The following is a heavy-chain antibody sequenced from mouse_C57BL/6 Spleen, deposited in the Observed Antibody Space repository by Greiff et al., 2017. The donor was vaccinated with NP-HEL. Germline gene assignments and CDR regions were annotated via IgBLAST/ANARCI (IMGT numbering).Heavy chain of an antibody. D-gene: IGHD2-3*01. CDR2: FHPYNDDT. J-gene: IGHJ3*01. Sequence: VQLQQSGAELVKPGASVKMSCKASGYTFTTYPIEWMKQNHGKSLEWIGNFHPYNDDTKYNEKFKGKATLTVEKSSSTVYLELSRLTSDDSAVYYCAILYDGYYGWFAYWGQGTLVTVSA. V-gene: IGHV1-47*01. CDR3: AILYDGYYGWFAY. CDR1: GYTFTTYP.